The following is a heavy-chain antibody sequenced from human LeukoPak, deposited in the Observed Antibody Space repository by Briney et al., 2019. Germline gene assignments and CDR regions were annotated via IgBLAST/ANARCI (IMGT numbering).Heavy chain of an antibody. V-gene: IGHV3-21*01. Sequence: GGSLRLSCAASGFTFSSYSMNWVRQAPGKGLEWVSSISSSSRYIYYADSVKGRFTISRDNAKNSLYLQMNSLRAEDTAVYYCARDGRSSWGFFDIWGQGTRSPSLQ. CDR1: GFTFSSYS. CDR3: ARDGRSSWGFFDI. J-gene: IGHJ3*02. CDR2: ISSSSRYI. D-gene: IGHD6-6*01.